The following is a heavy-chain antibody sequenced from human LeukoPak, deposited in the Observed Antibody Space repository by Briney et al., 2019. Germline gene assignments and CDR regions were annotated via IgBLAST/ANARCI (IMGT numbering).Heavy chain of an antibody. CDR3: ASTPEQWLPTFHY. J-gene: IGHJ4*02. CDR2: INPNNGGT. V-gene: IGHV1-2*02. CDR1: GYTFTGYY. D-gene: IGHD6-19*01. Sequence: ASVKVSCKASGYTFTGYYMHWVRRAPGQGLEWMGWINPNNGGTNYAQKFQGRVTMTRDTSISTAYMELSRLTSDDTAVYYCASTPEQWLPTFHYWDQGTLVTVSS.